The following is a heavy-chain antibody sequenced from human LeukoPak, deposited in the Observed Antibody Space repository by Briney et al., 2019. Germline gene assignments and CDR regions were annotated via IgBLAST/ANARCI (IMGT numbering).Heavy chain of an antibody. CDR3: AKDPGGYCSGGSCYPTPSFDY. Sequence: HPGGSLRLSCAASGFTFSSYAMSWVRQAPGKGLEWVSAISGSGGSTYYADSVKGRFTISRDNSKNTLYLQMNSPRAEDTAVYYCAKDPGGYCSGGSCYPTPSFDYWGQGTLVTVSS. V-gene: IGHV3-23*01. CDR2: ISGSGGST. D-gene: IGHD2-15*01. CDR1: GFTFSSYA. J-gene: IGHJ4*02.